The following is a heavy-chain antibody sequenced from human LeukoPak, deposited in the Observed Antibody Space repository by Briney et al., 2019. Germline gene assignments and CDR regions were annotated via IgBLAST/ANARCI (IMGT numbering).Heavy chain of an antibody. Sequence: PGGSLRLSCAASGFTFSSYWMSWVRQAPGKGLEWVANIKHDGSEKYYVDSVKGRFTISRDNAKNSLYLQMSSLRAEDTAVYYCAREASYGYFDYWGQGTLVTVSS. V-gene: IGHV3-7*03. CDR2: IKHDGSEK. J-gene: IGHJ4*02. CDR1: GFTFSSYW. D-gene: IGHD5-18*01. CDR3: AREASYGYFDY.